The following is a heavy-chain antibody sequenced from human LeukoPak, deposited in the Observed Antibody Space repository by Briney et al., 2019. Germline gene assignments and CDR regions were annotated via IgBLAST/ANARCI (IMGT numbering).Heavy chain of an antibody. CDR1: GGSISGYS. V-gene: IGHV4-59*01. Sequence: SETLSLTCTVSGGSISGYSWSWIRQPPGKRLEWIGCIYYSESTNYNPSLKSRVTISVDTSKNQFSLKLSSVTAADTAVYYCAREVMVYTIPLNYYYMDVWGRGTTVTVSS. D-gene: IGHD2-8*01. CDR2: IYYSEST. J-gene: IGHJ6*03. CDR3: AREVMVYTIPLNYYYMDV.